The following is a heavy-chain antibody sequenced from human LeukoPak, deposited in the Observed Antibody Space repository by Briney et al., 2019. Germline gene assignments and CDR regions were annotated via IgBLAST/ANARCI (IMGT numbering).Heavy chain of an antibody. CDR2: IKSKTNGGTT. CDR1: GFTFSNAW. Sequence: GGSLRLSCAASGFTFSNAWMSWVRQAPGKGLEWVGRIKSKTNGGTTDYAAPVKGRFTISRDDSKNTLYLQMNSLRAEDTAVYYCASFISCGGECYVHDAFDIWGQGTMVTVSS. CDR3: ASFISCGGECYVHDAFDI. J-gene: IGHJ3*02. D-gene: IGHD2-21*01. V-gene: IGHV3-15*01.